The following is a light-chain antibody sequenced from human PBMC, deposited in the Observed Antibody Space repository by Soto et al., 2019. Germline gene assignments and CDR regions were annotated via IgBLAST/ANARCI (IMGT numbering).Light chain of an antibody. CDR3: SSYSISTAYL. CDR1: SSDVGGYDY. V-gene: IGLV2-14*01. Sequence: QSVLTQPASVSGSPGQSITISCTGTSSDVGGYDYVSWYQLHPGKAPKLMVFEVSNRPSGVAYRFSGSKSGNTASLTISGLQAEDDADYCCSSYSISTAYLFGTGTKVTVL. CDR2: EVS. J-gene: IGLJ1*01.